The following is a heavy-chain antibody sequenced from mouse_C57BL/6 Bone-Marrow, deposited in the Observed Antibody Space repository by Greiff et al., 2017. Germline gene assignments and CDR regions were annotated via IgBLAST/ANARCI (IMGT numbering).Heavy chain of an antibody. CDR2: IDPSDSYT. Sequence: VQLQQPGAELVKPGASVKLSCKASGYTFTSYWMQWVKQRPGQGLEWIGEIDPSDSYTNYNQKFKGKATLTVDTSSSTAYMQLSSLTSEDSAVYYCARGAYYSTYDAMDYWGQGTSVTVSS. CDR3: ARGAYYSTYDAMDY. J-gene: IGHJ4*01. CDR1: GYTFTSYW. V-gene: IGHV1-50*01. D-gene: IGHD2-5*01.